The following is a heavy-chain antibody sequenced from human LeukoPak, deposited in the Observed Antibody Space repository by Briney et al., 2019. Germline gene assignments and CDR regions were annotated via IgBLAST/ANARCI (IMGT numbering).Heavy chain of an antibody. V-gene: IGHV1-18*01. CDR1: GYTFTSYG. CDR2: ISAYNGNT. D-gene: IGHD2-2*01. Sequence: ASVKVSCKASGYTFTSYGISWVRQAPGQGLEWMGWISAYNGNTNYAQKLQGRVTMTTDTSTSTAYMELRSLRSDGTAVYYCARAVVPAAIGWGNWFDPWGQGTLVTVSS. J-gene: IGHJ5*02. CDR3: ARAVVPAAIGWGNWFDP.